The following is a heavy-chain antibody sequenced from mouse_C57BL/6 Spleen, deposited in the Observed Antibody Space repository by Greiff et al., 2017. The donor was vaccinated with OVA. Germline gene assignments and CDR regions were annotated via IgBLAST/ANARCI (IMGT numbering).Heavy chain of an antibody. V-gene: IGHV1-26*01. J-gene: IGHJ2*01. CDR2: INPNNGGT. CDR1: GYTFTDYY. D-gene: IGHD2-5*01. CDR3: VRSNPRRPLDY. Sequence: VQLQQSGPELVKPGASVKISCKASGYTFTDYYMNWVKQSHGKSLEWIGDINPNNGGTSYNQKFKGKATLTVDKSSSTAYMELRSLTSEDSAVYYCVRSNPRRPLDYWGQGTTLTVSS.